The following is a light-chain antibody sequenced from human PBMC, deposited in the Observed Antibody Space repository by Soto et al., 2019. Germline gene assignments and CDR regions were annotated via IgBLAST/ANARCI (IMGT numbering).Light chain of an antibody. V-gene: IGLV1-40*01. CDR3: QSYDSSLSGSGGYV. CDR2: GNS. J-gene: IGLJ1*01. CDR1: SSNIGAGYD. Sequence: QSVLTQPPSVSGAPGQRVTISCTGSSSNIGAGYDVHWYQQLPGTAPKLLIYGNSNRPSGVPDRFSGSKSGTSASLAITGLQAEDEADYYCQSYDSSLSGSGGYVFVTGTKVTVL.